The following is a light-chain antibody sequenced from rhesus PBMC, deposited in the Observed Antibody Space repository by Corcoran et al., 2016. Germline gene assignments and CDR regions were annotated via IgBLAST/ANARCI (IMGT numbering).Light chain of an antibody. V-gene: IGKV1-32*02. Sequence: DVQMSQSPSSLSASVGYRVTITCRASQGISSYLNWYQQKPGKAPKLLIYYAKSLESGVPSRYSGSGSGTEFTLTNSGLQPEDFATYYCKRSNSNPYSFGQATKVEIK. CDR2: YAK. CDR3: KRSNSNPYS. J-gene: IGKJ2*01. CDR1: QGISSY.